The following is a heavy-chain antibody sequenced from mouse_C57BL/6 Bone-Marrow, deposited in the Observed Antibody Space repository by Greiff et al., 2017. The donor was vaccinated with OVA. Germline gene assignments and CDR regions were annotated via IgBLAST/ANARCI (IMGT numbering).Heavy chain of an antibody. V-gene: IGHV1-42*01. CDR3: ARMNYYGSSWYFDV. J-gene: IGHJ1*03. Sequence: VQLQQSGPELVKPGASVKISCKASGYSFTGYYMNWVKQSPEKSLEWIGEINPSTGGTTYNQKFKAKATLTVDKSSSTAYMQLKSLTSEDSAVYYCARMNYYGSSWYFDVWGTGTTVTVSS. D-gene: IGHD1-1*01. CDR2: INPSTGGT. CDR1: GYSFTGYY.